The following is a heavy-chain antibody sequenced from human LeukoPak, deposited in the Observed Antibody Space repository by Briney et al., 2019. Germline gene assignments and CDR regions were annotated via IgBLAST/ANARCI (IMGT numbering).Heavy chain of an antibody. CDR1: GFTFNDYA. CDR2: ISWNSGSI. D-gene: IGHD3-3*01. CDR3: AKPVNELTIFGVAKDFNWFDP. Sequence: GRSLRLSCAASGFTFNDYAIHWVRQAPGKGLEWVSGISWNSGSIGYADSVKGRFTISRDNAKNTLYLQMNSLRAEDTAVYYCAKPVNELTIFGVAKDFNWFDPWGQGTLVTVSS. V-gene: IGHV3-9*01. J-gene: IGHJ5*02.